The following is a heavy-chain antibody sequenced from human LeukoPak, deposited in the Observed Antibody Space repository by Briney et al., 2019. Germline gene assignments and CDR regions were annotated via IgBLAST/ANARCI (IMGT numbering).Heavy chain of an antibody. D-gene: IGHD2-2*01. Sequence: PGGSLRLSCAASGFTFSSYAMSWVRQAPGKGLEWVSAISGSGGSTYYADSVKGRFTISRDNSKNTLYLQMNSLRAEDTAVYYCAKGGVYCSSTTCYSDAFDIWGQGTIVTVSS. J-gene: IGHJ3*02. CDR2: ISGSGGST. CDR1: GFTFSSYA. V-gene: IGHV3-23*01. CDR3: AKGGVYCSSTTCYSDAFDI.